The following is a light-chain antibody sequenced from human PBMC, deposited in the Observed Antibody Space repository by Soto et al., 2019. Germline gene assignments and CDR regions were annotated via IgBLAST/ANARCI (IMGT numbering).Light chain of an antibody. J-gene: IGKJ2*01. CDR1: QSVSNN. Sequence: IWMTQSPATLSVSPGVRATLSCRASQSVSNNLAWYQQKPGQAPRLLIYDASTRATGIPARFSGSGSGMEFTLTISSLQSEDFAVYYCQQYNNWPLYTFGQGTRLEIK. V-gene: IGKV3-15*01. CDR3: QQYNNWPLYT. CDR2: DAS.